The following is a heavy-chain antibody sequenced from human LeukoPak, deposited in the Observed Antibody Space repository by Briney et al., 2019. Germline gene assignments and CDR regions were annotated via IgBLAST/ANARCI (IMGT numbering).Heavy chain of an antibody. D-gene: IGHD5-18*01. CDR1: GFTFDDYA. CDR2: ISWNSGSI. CDR3: AKDNLRYSYYYGMDV. V-gene: IGHV3-9*01. Sequence: GGSLRLSCAASGFTFDDYAMHWVRQAPGKGLEWVSGISWNSGSIGYADSVKGRFTISRDNAKNSLYLQMNSLRAEDTALYYCAKDNLRYSYYYGMDVWGQGTTVAVSS. J-gene: IGHJ6*02.